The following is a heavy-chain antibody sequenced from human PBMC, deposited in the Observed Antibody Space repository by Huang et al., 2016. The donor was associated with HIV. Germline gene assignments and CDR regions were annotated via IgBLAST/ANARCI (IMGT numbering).Heavy chain of an antibody. Sequence: QLQLQESGPGLVKPSETLSLTCSVSGGSISSSSYYWGWIRQPPGKGLEWIGSIYYSGSTFYNPSRKSRVTISVDTSKNQFSLRLSSVTAADTSVYYCARHMDCSSSSCLAGGHERGPFDMWGQGTMVTVSS. J-gene: IGHJ3*02. CDR3: ARHMDCSSSSCLAGGHERGPFDM. D-gene: IGHD2-2*01. CDR2: IYYSGST. V-gene: IGHV4-39*01. CDR1: GGSISSSSYY.